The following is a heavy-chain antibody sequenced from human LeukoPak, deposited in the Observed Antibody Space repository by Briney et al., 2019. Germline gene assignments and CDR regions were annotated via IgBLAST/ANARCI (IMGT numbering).Heavy chain of an antibody. V-gene: IGHV4-59*08. D-gene: IGHD5-12*01. CDR2: ISYSGST. Sequence: SETLSLTCTVSGGSISSYYWSWIRQPPGKGLEWIVYISYSGSTNYHPSLTSRVTISVDTSKNQFSLRLSSVTAADTAVYYCARHAENGYDRFDYWGQGTLVTVSS. CDR1: GGSISSYY. J-gene: IGHJ4*02. CDR3: ARHAENGYDRFDY.